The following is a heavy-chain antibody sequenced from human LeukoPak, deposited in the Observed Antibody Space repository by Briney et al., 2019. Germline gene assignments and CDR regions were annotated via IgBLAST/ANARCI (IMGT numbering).Heavy chain of an antibody. CDR3: ARNGEFSTSSDI. Sequence: ASVKVSCKASGYTFTNYYMHWVRQAPGQGLEWMGIINSSGGSTTYAQKFQGRVTMTRDTSTSTVYMEMSSLRSEDTAAYYCARNGEFSTSSDIWGQGTMVTVSS. V-gene: IGHV1-46*01. CDR2: INSSGGST. CDR1: GYTFTNYY. D-gene: IGHD6-6*01. J-gene: IGHJ3*02.